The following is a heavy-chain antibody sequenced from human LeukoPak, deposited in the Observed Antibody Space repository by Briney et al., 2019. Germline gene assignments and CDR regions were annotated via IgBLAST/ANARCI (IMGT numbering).Heavy chain of an antibody. Sequence: AAVKVSLMSSVYTFTRHGINWVRQPPGQGPEWMGWIRAYSDNTNYAQKFQGRVNMTRDTYTSTAYMELRSVRCDDTAIYYCARATGKLLLFDYWGQGTLVTVSS. J-gene: IGHJ4*02. D-gene: IGHD1-26*01. CDR3: ARATGKLLLFDY. V-gene: IGHV1-18*01. CDR2: IRAYSDNT. CDR1: VYTFTRHG.